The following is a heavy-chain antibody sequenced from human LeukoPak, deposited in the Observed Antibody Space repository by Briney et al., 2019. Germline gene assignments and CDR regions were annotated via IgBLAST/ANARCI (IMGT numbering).Heavy chain of an antibody. CDR3: AKVGSRGSI. D-gene: IGHD6-13*01. CDR1: GFTFSDYW. Sequence: GGSLRLSCAASGFTFSDYWMHWVRQAPGKGLMWVSRINTDGRSTSYVDSVKGRFTISRDNAKNTLYLQMNSLRAEDTAVYYCAKVGSRGSIWGQGTMVTVSS. V-gene: IGHV3-74*01. CDR2: INTDGRST. J-gene: IGHJ3*02.